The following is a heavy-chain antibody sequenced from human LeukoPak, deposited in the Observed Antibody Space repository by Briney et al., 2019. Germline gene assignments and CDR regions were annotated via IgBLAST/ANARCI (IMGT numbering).Heavy chain of an antibody. CDR1: GFTFGDYA. D-gene: IGHD3-16*02. CDR3: TRGYYDYVWGSYRYTNYFDY. V-gene: IGHV3-49*04. CDR2: IRSKAYGGTT. J-gene: IGHJ4*02. Sequence: GGSLRLSCTASGFTFGDYAMSWVRQAPGKGLEWVGYIRSKAYGGTTEYAASVKGRFTTSRDDSKSIAYLQMNSLKTEDTAVYYCTRGYYDYVWGSYRYTNYFDYWGQGTLVTVSS.